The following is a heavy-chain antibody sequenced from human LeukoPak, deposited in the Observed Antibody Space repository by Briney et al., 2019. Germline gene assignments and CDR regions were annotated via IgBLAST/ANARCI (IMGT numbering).Heavy chain of an antibody. D-gene: IGHD3-16*01. CDR3: ARLLGASDAFDI. V-gene: IGHV1-3*01. CDR2: INAGNGNT. J-gene: IGHJ3*02. CDR1: GYTFTSYA. Sequence: ASVKVSCKASGYTFTSYAMHWVRQAPGQRLEWMGWINAGNGNTKYSQKFQGRVTITRDTSASTAYMELSSLRSEDTDVYYCARLLGASDAFDIWGQGTVVTVSS.